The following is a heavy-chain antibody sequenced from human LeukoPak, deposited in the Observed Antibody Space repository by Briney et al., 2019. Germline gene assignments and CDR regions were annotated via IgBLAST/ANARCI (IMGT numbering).Heavy chain of an antibody. V-gene: IGHV4-59*11. Sequence: SETLSLTCAVSGASISSHYWSWIRQPPGKGLEWIAFMYFSGTTNYNPSLKSRVTISVDASKKQISLELSSVTAADTAVYYCARGAGRGYSYGFDYWGQGTQVTVSS. D-gene: IGHD5-18*01. CDR3: ARGAGRGYSYGFDY. J-gene: IGHJ4*02. CDR2: MYFSGTT. CDR1: GASISSHY.